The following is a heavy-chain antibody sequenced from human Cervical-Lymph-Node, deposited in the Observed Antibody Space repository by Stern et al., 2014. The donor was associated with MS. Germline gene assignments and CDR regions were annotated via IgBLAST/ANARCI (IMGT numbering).Heavy chain of an antibody. CDR1: GYNFTTYW. J-gene: IGHJ3*02. CDR3: ARLVMTGAFDI. V-gene: IGHV5-51*03. CDR2: IYPGDSDI. D-gene: IGHD2-21*02. Sequence: EVQLVESGVEVKKPGESLKISCKGSGYNFTTYWIGWVRQMPGKGLEWMGIIYPGDSDIRYSPSFQGHVTIPADKALRTAYMQWNGRKASDTAIYYCARLVMTGAFDIWGQGKMGTASS.